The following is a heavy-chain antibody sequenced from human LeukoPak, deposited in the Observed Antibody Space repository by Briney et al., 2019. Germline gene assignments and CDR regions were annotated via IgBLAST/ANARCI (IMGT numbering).Heavy chain of an antibody. Sequence: GGSLRLSCAASEFTLSSYWMTWVRQAPGKGLEWVANIKQDGGEKHYVDSVEGRLTISRDNAKNSLFLQMNSLRVEDTAVYYCARDRDYYGSLIYAYDAFDLWGQGTMVTVSS. D-gene: IGHD3-10*01. CDR1: EFTLSSYW. CDR3: ARDRDYYGSLIYAYDAFDL. CDR2: IKQDGGEK. V-gene: IGHV3-7*03. J-gene: IGHJ3*01.